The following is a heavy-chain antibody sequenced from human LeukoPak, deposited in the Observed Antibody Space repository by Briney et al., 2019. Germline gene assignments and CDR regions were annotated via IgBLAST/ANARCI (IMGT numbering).Heavy chain of an antibody. CDR2: ISSSSSYI. CDR1: GFTFSSYS. D-gene: IGHD1-20*01. V-gene: IGHV3-21*01. J-gene: IGHJ4*02. Sequence: PGGSLRLSCAAPGFTFSSYSMNWVRQAPGKGLEWVSSISSSSSYIYYADSVKGRFTISRDNAKNSLYLQMNSLRAEDTAVYYCARDNNWNPFDYWGQGTLVTVSS. CDR3: ARDNNWNPFDY.